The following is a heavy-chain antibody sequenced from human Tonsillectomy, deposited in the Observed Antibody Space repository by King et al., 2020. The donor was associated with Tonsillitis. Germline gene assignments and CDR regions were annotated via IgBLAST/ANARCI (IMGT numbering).Heavy chain of an antibody. V-gene: IGHV3-21*01. CDR3: ARLPPTDAFDI. J-gene: IGHJ3*02. CDR2: ISSSSSYI. Sequence: VQLVESGGGLVKPGGSLRLSCAASGFTFSSYSMNWVRQAPGKGLQWVSSISSSSSYIYYADSVKGRFTISRDNAKNSLYLQMNSLRAEDTAVYYCARLPPTDAFDIWGQGTMVTVSS. CDR1: GFTFSSYS.